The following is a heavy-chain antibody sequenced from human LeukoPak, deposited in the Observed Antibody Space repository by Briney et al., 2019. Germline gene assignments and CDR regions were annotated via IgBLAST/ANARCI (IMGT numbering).Heavy chain of an antibody. V-gene: IGHV1-18*01. CDR3: AREETLSGWYRSSSRPIGNWFDP. J-gene: IGHJ5*02. D-gene: IGHD6-19*01. CDR2: ISAYNGNT. Sequence: GASVKVSCKASGYTFTSYGISWVRQAPGQGLEWMGWISAYNGNTNYAQKLQGRVTMTTDTSTSTAYMELRSLRSDDTAVYYCAREETLSGWYRSSSRPIGNWFDPWGQGTLVTVSS. CDR1: GYTFTSYG.